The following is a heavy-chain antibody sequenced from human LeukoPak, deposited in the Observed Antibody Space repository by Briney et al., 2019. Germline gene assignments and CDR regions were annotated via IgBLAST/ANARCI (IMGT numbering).Heavy chain of an antibody. CDR2: IYSGGST. Sequence: PGGSLRLSCAASGFTVSSNYMSWVRQAPGKGLEWVSVIYSGGSTYYADSVKGRITISRDSSKNTLYLQMNSLRVEDTAVYYCARDRLYISSSEGYWGQGILVTVSS. J-gene: IGHJ4*02. D-gene: IGHD6-6*01. CDR1: GFTVSSNY. CDR3: ARDRLYISSSEGY. V-gene: IGHV3-53*01.